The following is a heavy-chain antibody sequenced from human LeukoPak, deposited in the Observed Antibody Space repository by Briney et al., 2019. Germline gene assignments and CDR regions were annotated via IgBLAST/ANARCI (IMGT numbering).Heavy chain of an antibody. V-gene: IGHV3-74*01. CDR2: ISTDGKST. J-gene: IGHJ6*02. D-gene: IGHD2-2*01. Sequence: GGSLRLSCVASEFTFSNYWMLWVRQAPGKGLMWVSLISTDGKSTRYAESVKGRFTISRDNAKNALYLQMDILRVEDTALYFCVRDYQFIQEVWGQGTTVTVSS. CDR1: EFTFSNYW. CDR3: VRDYQFIQEV.